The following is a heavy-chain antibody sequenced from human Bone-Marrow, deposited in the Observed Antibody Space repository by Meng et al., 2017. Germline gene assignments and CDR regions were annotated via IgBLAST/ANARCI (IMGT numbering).Heavy chain of an antibody. CDR3: RIAAAGIGLDY. Sequence: ASVKVSCKPSGYNFPDYYIHWVRQAPGKGLEWMGGFDPEDGETIYAQKFQGRVTMTEETSTDTAYMELSSLRSEDTAVYYCRIAAAGIGLDYWGQGTQVTVSS. D-gene: IGHD6-13*01. CDR1: GYNFPDYY. J-gene: IGHJ4*02. CDR2: FDPEDGET. V-gene: IGHV1-24*01.